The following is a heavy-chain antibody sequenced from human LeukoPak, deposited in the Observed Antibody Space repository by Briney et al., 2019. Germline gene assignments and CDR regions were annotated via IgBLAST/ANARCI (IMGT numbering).Heavy chain of an antibody. J-gene: IGHJ6*02. CDR2: INHSGST. CDR1: GGSFSGYY. CDR3: ARVTYDSGYTSNYGMDV. V-gene: IGHV4-34*01. D-gene: IGHD3-10*01. Sequence: SETLSLTCAVYGGSFSGYYWSWIRQPPGKGLEWIGEINHSGSTNYNPSLKSRVTISVDTSKNQFSLKLSSVTAADTAVYYCARVTYDSGYTSNYGMDVWGQGTTVTVSS.